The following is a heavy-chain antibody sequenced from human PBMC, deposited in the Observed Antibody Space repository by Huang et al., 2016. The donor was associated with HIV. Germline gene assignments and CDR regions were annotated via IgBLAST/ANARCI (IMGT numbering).Heavy chain of an antibody. CDR1: GFPFNNHA. Sequence: QVQLVESGGGVVQPWRSLRLSCAASGFPFNNHAMHWVRQAPGKGLDWVAVISNDGSNNYYADSVKGRFTISRDSSKSTLFLHMTSLRTEDTAVYYCARAKDTWNAYDIWGQGIMVIVSS. D-gene: IGHD5-18*01. V-gene: IGHV3-30-3*01. CDR2: ISNDGSNN. CDR3: ARAKDTWNAYDI. J-gene: IGHJ3*02.